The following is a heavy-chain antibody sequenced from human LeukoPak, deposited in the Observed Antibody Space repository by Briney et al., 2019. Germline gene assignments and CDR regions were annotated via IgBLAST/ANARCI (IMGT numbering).Heavy chain of an antibody. Sequence: SGPTLVHPTQPLTLTCTFSGFSRSTSGVGVGWIRQPPVKALEWLALIYWDDDKRYSPSLKSRLTITKDTSKNQVVLTMTNMDPVDTATYYCAHSATTVVPAAMSGASFDYWGQGTLVTVSS. CDR3: AHSATTVVPAAMSGASFDY. CDR1: GFSRSTSGVG. J-gene: IGHJ4*02. D-gene: IGHD2-2*01. CDR2: IYWDDDK. V-gene: IGHV2-5*02.